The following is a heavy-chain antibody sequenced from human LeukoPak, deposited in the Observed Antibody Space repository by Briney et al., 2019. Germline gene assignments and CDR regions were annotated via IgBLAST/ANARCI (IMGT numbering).Heavy chain of an antibody. D-gene: IGHD3-22*01. CDR3: AREVADYDSSGYYSSGDWFDP. Sequence: SETLSLTCTVSGGSISSGGYYWRWRRQHPGMGREWIGYIYYSGSTYYNPSLKSRVTISVDTSKTQFSLKLSSVTAADTAVYYCAREVADYDSSGYYSSGDWFDPWGQGTLVTVSS. CDR1: GGSISSGGYY. V-gene: IGHV4-31*03. CDR2: IYYSGST. J-gene: IGHJ5*02.